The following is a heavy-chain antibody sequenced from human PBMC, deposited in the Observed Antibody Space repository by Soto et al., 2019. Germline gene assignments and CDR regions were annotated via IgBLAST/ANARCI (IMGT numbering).Heavy chain of an antibody. V-gene: IGHV3-73*01. CDR2: IRSKPNNYAT. CDR1: GFTFSGSA. CDR3: TAIEY. Sequence: EVQLVESGGGLVQPGGSLKLSCAASGFTFSGSALHWVRQASGKGLEWVGRIRSKPNNYATTYAASVKGRFTISRDDSKKKTYLPMNRLNTVDTAVYYCTAIEYWCQGTLVTVFS. J-gene: IGHJ4*02.